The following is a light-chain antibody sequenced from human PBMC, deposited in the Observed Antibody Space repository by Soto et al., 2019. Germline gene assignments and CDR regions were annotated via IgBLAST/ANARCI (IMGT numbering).Light chain of an antibody. V-gene: IGLV2-14*03. CDR2: DGS. CDR3: SSFTSTTTLV. CDR1: SSDVGAYDY. Sequence: QSALTQPASVSGSPGQSITISCAGTSSDVGAYDYVSWYQQYPGKAPKLMIYDGSDRPSGVSNRFSGSKSGNTASLTISGLQAEDEADYYCSSFTSTTTLVFGGGTKLTVL. J-gene: IGLJ2*01.